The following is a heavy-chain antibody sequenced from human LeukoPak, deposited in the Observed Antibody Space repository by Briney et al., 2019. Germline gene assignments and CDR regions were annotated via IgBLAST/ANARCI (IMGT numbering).Heavy chain of an antibody. Sequence: PGGSLRLSCAASGFTFSSYAMSWVRQAPGNGLEWVSAISGSGGSTYYADSVTGRFTISRDNSKNTLYLQMNSLRAEDTAVYYCAKDQGYSGSYYLVYWGQGTLVTVSS. CDR3: AKDQGYSGSYYLVY. D-gene: IGHD1-26*01. CDR2: ISGSGGST. J-gene: IGHJ4*02. CDR1: GFTFSSYA. V-gene: IGHV3-23*01.